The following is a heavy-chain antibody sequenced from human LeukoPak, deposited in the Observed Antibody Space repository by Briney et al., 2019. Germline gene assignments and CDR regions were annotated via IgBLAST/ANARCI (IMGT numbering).Heavy chain of an antibody. CDR1: GFTFDDYA. D-gene: IGHD3-10*01. J-gene: IGHJ4*02. CDR3: AKDIGYGSGSRRFDY. Sequence: GRSLRLSCAASGFTFDDYAMHWVRQAPGKGLEWVSGISWNSGSIGYADSVKGRFTISRDNAKNSLYLQMNSLRAEDTALYYCAKDIGYGSGSRRFDYWGQGTLVTVSS. CDR2: ISWNSGSI. V-gene: IGHV3-9*01.